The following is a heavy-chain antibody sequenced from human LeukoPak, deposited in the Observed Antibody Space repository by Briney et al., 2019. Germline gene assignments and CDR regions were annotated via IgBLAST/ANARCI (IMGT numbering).Heavy chain of an antibody. CDR3: ARDWVEMATILNYYFDY. Sequence: PGGSLRLSCAASGFTFSSYSMNWVRQAPGKGLEWVSSISSSSSYTYYADSVKGRFTISRDNAKNSLYLQMNSLRAEDTAVYYCARDWVEMATILNYYFDYWGQGTLVTVSS. CDR2: ISSSSSYT. D-gene: IGHD5-24*01. V-gene: IGHV3-21*01. J-gene: IGHJ4*02. CDR1: GFTFSSYS.